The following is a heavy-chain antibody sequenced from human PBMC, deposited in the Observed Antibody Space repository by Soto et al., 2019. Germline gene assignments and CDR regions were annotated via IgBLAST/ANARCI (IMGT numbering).Heavy chain of an antibody. J-gene: IGHJ4*02. CDR1: GFTFSRHC. CDR3: AKEMTSGYYLFDY. Sequence: PGGSLRLSCAASGFTFSRHCMHWVRQDPGKGLEWVSTIRGAGGSTYYPDSVKGRFTISRDNSKNTVYLQMNSLRAEDAALYYCAKEMTSGYYLFDYWGQGTLVTVSS. D-gene: IGHD3-22*01. V-gene: IGHV3-23*01. CDR2: IRGAGGST.